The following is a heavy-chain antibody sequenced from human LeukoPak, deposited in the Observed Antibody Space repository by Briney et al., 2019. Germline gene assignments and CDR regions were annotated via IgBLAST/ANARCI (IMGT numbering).Heavy chain of an antibody. Sequence: PSETLSLTCTVSGGSISGYSWSWIRQPPGKGLEWIGYIYYSGNTNYIPSLKSRVTISVDTSKNQFSLKLSSVTAADTAVYYCARAKPGHFDYWGQGTLVTVSS. CDR3: ARAKPGHFDY. V-gene: IGHV4-59*08. CDR2: IYYSGNT. J-gene: IGHJ4*02. CDR1: GGSISGYS.